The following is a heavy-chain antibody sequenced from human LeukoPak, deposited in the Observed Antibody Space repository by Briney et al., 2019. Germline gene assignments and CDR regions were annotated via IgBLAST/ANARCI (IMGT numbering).Heavy chain of an antibody. CDR1: GFTFSSYA. J-gene: IGHJ4*02. Sequence: GGSLRLSCAASGFTFSSYAMSWVRQAPGKGLEWVSAISGSGGSTYYADSVKGRFTISRDNSKNTLYLQMNSLRAEDTAVYHCAKVHYYGFTFDYWGQGTLVTVSS. CDR2: ISGSGGST. V-gene: IGHV3-23*01. CDR3: AKVHYYGFTFDY. D-gene: IGHD3-10*01.